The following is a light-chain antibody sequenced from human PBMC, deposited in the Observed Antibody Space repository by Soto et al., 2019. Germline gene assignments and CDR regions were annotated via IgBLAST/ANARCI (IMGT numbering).Light chain of an antibody. V-gene: IGLV2-14*01. Sequence: QSALTQPASVSASPGQSITISCTGGKNDIGSSDYVSWYQQHPGKAPKLIIYGVSNRPSGTSDRFSGSKSGNTASLTISGLQADDEADYYRSSSTSSNTLVFXGGTKVTVL. J-gene: IGLJ3*02. CDR2: GVS. CDR3: SSSTSSNTLV. CDR1: KNDIGSSDY.